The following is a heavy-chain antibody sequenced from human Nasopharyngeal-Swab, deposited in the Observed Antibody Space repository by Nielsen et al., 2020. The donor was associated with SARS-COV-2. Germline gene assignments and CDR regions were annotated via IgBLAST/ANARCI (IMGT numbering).Heavy chain of an antibody. V-gene: IGHV3-23*01. CDR3: AKDYIRRGSN. Sequence: GESLNLSCAASGFTFSSYAMSWVRQAPGKGLEWVSAISGGNGSTFYADSVKGRFTISRDNSKNTLFLQMNSLRAEDTAVYYCAKDYIRRGSNWGQGTLVTVSS. D-gene: IGHD2-15*01. J-gene: IGHJ4*02. CDR2: ISGGNGST. CDR1: GFTFSSYA.